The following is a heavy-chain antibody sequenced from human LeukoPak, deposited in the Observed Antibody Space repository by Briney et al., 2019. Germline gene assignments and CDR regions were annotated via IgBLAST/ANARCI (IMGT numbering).Heavy chain of an antibody. CDR1: GYSLSSGYY. CDR3: ARDRAAGNFDY. D-gene: IGHD6-13*01. CDR2: IYHSGST. J-gene: IGHJ4*02. Sequence: PSETLSLTCTVSGYSLSSGYYWGWSRQPPGKGREWIGSIYHSGSTYYNPSLKRRVTISVDTSKNHFSLKLSSVTAADTAVYYCARDRAAGNFDYWGQGTLVTVSS. V-gene: IGHV4-38-2*02.